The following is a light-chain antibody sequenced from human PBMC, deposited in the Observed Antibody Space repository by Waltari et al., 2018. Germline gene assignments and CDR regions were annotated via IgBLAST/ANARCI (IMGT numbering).Light chain of an antibody. CDR1: SSNIGAGYD. J-gene: IGLJ2*01. Sequence: QSVLTQPPSVSGAPGQRVTISCTGSSSNIGAGYDVHWYQQLPGTAPKLLIYCNSNRPSGVPDRVSGSKSGTSASLAITGLQAEDEADYYCQSYDSSLSGSRVFGGGTKLTVL. CDR3: QSYDSSLSGSRV. CDR2: CNS. V-gene: IGLV1-40*01.